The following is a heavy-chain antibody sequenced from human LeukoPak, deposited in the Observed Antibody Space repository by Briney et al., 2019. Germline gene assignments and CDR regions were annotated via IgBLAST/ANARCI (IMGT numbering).Heavy chain of an antibody. CDR3: ARPSGARSGYDFGAFDI. Sequence: SETLSLTCTVSGGSISSYYWSWIRQPPEKGLEWIGYIYYSGSTNYNPSLKSRVTISVDTSKNQFSLKLSSVTAADTAVYYCARPSGARSGYDFGAFDIWGQGTMVTVSS. J-gene: IGHJ3*02. CDR1: GGSISSYY. V-gene: IGHV4-59*08. CDR2: IYYSGST. D-gene: IGHD5-12*01.